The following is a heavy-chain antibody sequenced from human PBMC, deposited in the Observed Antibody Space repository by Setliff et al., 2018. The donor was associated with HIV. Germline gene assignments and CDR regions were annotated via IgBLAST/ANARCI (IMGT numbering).Heavy chain of an antibody. D-gene: IGHD5-12*01. J-gene: IGHJ4*02. CDR2: IYHSGST. CDR3: ARTKADGYNGVFDS. CDR1: GGSISSSSYY. V-gene: IGHV4-39*07. Sequence: SETLSLTCTVSGGSISSSSYYWGWIRQPPGKGLEWVGSIYHSGSTYYNPSLKSRVTISVDTSKNQFSLRLTSVTAADTAVYYSARTKADGYNGVFDSWGQGTLVTVSS.